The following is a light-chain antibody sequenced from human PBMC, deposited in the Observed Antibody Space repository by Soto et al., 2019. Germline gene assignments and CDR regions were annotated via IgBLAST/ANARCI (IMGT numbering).Light chain of an antibody. CDR3: QQRSNWPPIT. CDR2: GAS. V-gene: IGKV3D-20*02. Sequence: EIVLTQSPGTLSLSPGERATLSCRASQGVSGSYLAWYQQKPGQAPRLLIYGASSRATGIPDRFSGSGSGTDFTLTISRLEPEDFAVYYCQQRSNWPPITFGQGTRLEI. J-gene: IGKJ5*01. CDR1: QGVSGSY.